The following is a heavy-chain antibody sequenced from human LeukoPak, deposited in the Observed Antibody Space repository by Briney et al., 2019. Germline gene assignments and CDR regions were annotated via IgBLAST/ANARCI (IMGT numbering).Heavy chain of an antibody. J-gene: IGHJ3*02. CDR1: GYTFTSYY. V-gene: IGHV1-46*01. Sequence: GASVKVSCKASGYTFTSYYMHWVRQAPGQGLEWMGIINPSGGSTSYAQKFQGRVTMTRDTSISTAYMELGRLRSDGTAVYYCASRIGYCSGGSCYDAFDIWGQGTMVTVSS. D-gene: IGHD2-15*01. CDR3: ASRIGYCSGGSCYDAFDI. CDR2: INPSGGST.